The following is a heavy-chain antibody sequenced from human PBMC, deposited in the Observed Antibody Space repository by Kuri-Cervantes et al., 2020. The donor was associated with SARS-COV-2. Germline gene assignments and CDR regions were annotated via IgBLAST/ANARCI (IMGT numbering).Heavy chain of an antibody. V-gene: IGHV1-18*01. CDR1: GGTFSSYA. J-gene: IGHJ4*02. D-gene: IGHD3-10*01. CDR2: ISAYNGNT. CDR3: ARDFSAMARRGGELIDY. Sequence: ASVKVSCKASGGTFSSYAISWVRQAPGQGLEWMGWISAYNGNTNYAQELQGRVTMTTDTSTSTAYMELRSLRSDDTAVYYCARDFSAMARRGGELIDYWGQGTLVTVSS.